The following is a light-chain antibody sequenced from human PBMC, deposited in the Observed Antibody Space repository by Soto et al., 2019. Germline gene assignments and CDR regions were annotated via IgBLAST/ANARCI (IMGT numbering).Light chain of an antibody. CDR2: AVS. J-gene: IGKJ4*01. Sequence: EIVMTQSPATLSVSPGERDTLSCRASQSVSNNLSWYQQKPGQAPRLLIYAVSARATGIPASFSGSGSGTEYTLTISSLQSEDFAVYYCQQFNNWPLTFGGGTKVAIK. V-gene: IGKV3-15*01. CDR1: QSVSNN. CDR3: QQFNNWPLT.